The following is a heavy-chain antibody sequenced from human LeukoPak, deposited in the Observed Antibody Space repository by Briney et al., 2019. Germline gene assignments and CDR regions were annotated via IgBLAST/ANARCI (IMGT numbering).Heavy chain of an antibody. Sequence: GGSLRLSCAASGFTFSSFTMNWVRQAPGKGLEWVSTIYSGGTTYYADSVMGRFTISRHNSRNTLYLQMNSLRAEDTAVYYCARVDTVMAYYFDLWGQGTLVTVSS. V-gene: IGHV3-53*04. CDR1: GFTFSSFT. D-gene: IGHD5-18*01. CDR3: ARVDTVMAYYFDL. CDR2: IYSGGTT. J-gene: IGHJ4*02.